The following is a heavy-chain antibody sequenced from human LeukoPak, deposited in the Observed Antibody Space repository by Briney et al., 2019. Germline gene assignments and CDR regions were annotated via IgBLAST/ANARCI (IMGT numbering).Heavy chain of an antibody. Sequence: SETLSLTCAVYGGSFSGYYWSWIRQPPGKGLEWIGEINHSGSTNYNPSLKSRVTISVDTSKNQFSLKLSSVTAADTAVYYCSRSPGTRYYYYYYGMDVWGQGTTVTVSS. D-gene: IGHD1-7*01. V-gene: IGHV4-34*01. CDR3: SRSPGTRYYYYYYGMDV. J-gene: IGHJ6*02. CDR1: GGSFSGYY. CDR2: INHSGST.